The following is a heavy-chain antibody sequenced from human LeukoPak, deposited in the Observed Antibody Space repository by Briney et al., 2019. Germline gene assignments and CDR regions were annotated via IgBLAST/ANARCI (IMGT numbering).Heavy chain of an antibody. D-gene: IGHD6-19*01. CDR1: GGSISSYY. Sequence: PSETLSLTCTVSGGSISSYYWSWIRQPPGKGLEWIGYIYYSGSTNYNPSLKSRVTISVDTSKNQFSLKLSSVTAADTAVYYCARAPSATVAGSEWGQGTLVTVSS. CDR3: ARAPSATVAGSE. CDR2: IYYSGST. J-gene: IGHJ4*02. V-gene: IGHV4-59*01.